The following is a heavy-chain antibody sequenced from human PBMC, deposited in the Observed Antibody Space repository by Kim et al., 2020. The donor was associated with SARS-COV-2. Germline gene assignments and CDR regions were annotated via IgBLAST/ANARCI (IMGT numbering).Heavy chain of an antibody. J-gene: IGHJ4*02. D-gene: IGHD4-4*01. Sequence: NPSLKSRVTISVDTSKNQFSLKLSSVTAADTAVYYCARSTPTVTTHYFDYWGQGTLVTVSS. V-gene: IGHV4-34*01. CDR3: ARSTPTVTTHYFDY.